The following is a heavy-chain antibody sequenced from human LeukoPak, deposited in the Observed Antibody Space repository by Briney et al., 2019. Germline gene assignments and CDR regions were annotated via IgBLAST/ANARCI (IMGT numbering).Heavy chain of an antibody. J-gene: IGHJ3*02. V-gene: IGHV4-34*01. CDR3: AREGRQQLGGPVRNAFDI. Sequence: PSETLSLTCAVYGGSFSGYYWSWIRQPPGKGLEWIGEINHSGSTNYNPSLKRRVTISVDTSKNQFSLKLSSVTAADTAVYYCAREGRQQLGGPVRNAFDIWGQGTMVTVSS. CDR1: GGSFSGYY. CDR2: INHSGST. D-gene: IGHD6-13*01.